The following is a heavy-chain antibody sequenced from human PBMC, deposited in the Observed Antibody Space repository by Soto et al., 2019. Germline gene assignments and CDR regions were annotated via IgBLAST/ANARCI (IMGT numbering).Heavy chain of an antibody. D-gene: IGHD3-16*02. J-gene: IGHJ4*02. Sequence: EVQLVESGGGLVKPGGSLRLSCAASGFTFNSYSMNWVRQAPGKGLEWVSSISSSSSYIYYADSVKGRFTISRDNAKNSLYLQMNSLRAEDTAVYYCARDMITFGGVIVNGFDYWGQGTLVTVSS. CDR2: ISSSSSYI. V-gene: IGHV3-21*01. CDR3: ARDMITFGGVIVNGFDY. CDR1: GFTFNSYS.